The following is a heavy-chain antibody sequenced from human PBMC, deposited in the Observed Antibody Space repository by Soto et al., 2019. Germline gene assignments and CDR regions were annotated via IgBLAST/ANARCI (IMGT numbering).Heavy chain of an antibody. D-gene: IGHD6-13*01. J-gene: IGHJ6*02. Sequence: SETLSLTCAVSGGSISSYYWSWIRQPPGKGLEWIGYIYYSGSTNYNPSLKRRVTISVDTSKSQFSLKLSSVTAPDTAVYYCACSLGXSSWPLPRGYYYYGMDVWGQGTTVTVSS. CDR1: GGSISSYY. CDR2: IYYSGST. V-gene: IGHV4-59*01. CDR3: ACSLGXSSWPLPRGYYYYGMDV.